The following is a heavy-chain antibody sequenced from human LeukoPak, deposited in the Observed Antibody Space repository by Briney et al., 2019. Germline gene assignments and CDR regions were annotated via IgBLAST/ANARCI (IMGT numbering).Heavy chain of an antibody. J-gene: IGHJ4*02. CDR2: IWSDGSNK. V-gene: IGHV3-33*01. Sequence: GGSLRLSCEASGFTFSSYGIHWVRQAPGKGLEWVAVIWSDGSNKYYADSVKGRFTISRDNSKDTLYLQLNSLRAEDTAVYYCAGDVDFDYWGQGTLVTVSS. CDR1: GFTFSSYG. CDR3: AGDVDFDY.